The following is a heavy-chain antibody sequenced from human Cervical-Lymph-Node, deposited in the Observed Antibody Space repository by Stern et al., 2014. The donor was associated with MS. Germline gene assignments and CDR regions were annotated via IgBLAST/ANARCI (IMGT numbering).Heavy chain of an antibody. CDR2: IYPGDSNP. Sequence: VQLVQSGAEVKKPGESLKISCKGSGYFFTTSWIGWVRQMPGKGLEWMGIIYPGDSNPKYSPSFQGPVSISADRSIRTAYLQWSSLRASDTAIYYCARSGGDYWGQGTLVTVSS. CDR3: ARSGGDY. V-gene: IGHV5-51*01. J-gene: IGHJ4*02. D-gene: IGHD3-10*01. CDR1: GYFFTTSW.